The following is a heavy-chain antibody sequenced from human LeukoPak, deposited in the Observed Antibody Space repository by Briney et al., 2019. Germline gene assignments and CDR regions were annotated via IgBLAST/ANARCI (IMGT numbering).Heavy chain of an antibody. V-gene: IGHV3-11*01. CDR3: ARTVGYGDYHWFDP. CDR1: GFTFDDYG. J-gene: IGHJ5*02. Sequence: PGGSLRLSCAASGFTFDDYGMSWVRQAPGKGLEWVSYISSSGSTIYYADSVKGRFTISRDNAKNSLYLQMNSLRAEDTAVYYCARTVGYGDYHWFDPWGQGTLVTVSS. CDR2: ISSSGSTI. D-gene: IGHD4-17*01.